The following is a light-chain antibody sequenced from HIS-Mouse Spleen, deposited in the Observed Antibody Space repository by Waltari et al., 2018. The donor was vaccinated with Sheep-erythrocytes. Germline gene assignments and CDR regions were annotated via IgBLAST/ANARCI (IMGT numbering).Light chain of an antibody. CDR2: EDS. Sequence: SYELTQPPSVSVSPGQTARITCSGAELPKKYAYWYQQKSGQAPVLVIYEDSKRPSGIPERFSGSSSGTMATLTISGAQVEDDADYYCYSTDSSGNHWVFGGGTKLTVL. CDR1: ELPKKY. V-gene: IGLV3-10*01. CDR3: YSTDSSGNHWV. J-gene: IGLJ3*02.